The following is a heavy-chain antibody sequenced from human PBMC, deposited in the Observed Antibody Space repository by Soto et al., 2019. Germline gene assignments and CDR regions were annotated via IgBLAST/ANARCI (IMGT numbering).Heavy chain of an antibody. Sequence: SETLSLTCAVSGGSFTSNNWWTWVRQPPGQGLEWIGEIYRTGSTNYNPSLKSRVTISLDKSENQFSLKVTSLTATDTAVYYCASRDPGTSVDYWGQGTLVTVSS. D-gene: IGHD1-7*01. CDR2: IYRTGST. CDR3: ASRDPGTSVDY. J-gene: IGHJ4*02. V-gene: IGHV4-4*02. CDR1: GGSFTSNNW.